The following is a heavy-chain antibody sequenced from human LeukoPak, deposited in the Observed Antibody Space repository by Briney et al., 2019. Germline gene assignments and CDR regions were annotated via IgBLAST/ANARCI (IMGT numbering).Heavy chain of an antibody. D-gene: IGHD2-2*02. CDR1: GGSISSSSYY. J-gene: IGHJ3*02. V-gene: IGHV4-39*01. Sequence: SETLSLTCTVSGGSISSSSYYWGWIRQPPGKGLEWIGSIYYSGSTYYNPSLKSRVTISADTSKNQFSLKLSSVTAADTAIYYCARHLCTTSTTCYTAFDIWDQGTMVTVSS. CDR2: IYYSGST. CDR3: ARHLCTTSTTCYTAFDI.